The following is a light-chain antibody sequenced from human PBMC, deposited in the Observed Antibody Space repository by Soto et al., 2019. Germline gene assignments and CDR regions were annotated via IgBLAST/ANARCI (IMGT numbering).Light chain of an antibody. Sequence: QSALTQPASVSGSPGQSITISCTGTSSDVGGYNHVSWYQHSPGKAPKLMLFAVSDRPSGVSHRFSGSNSCNTASLTISGLQEEDEDDYYCCSYTGRSTVVFGGGTKLTVL. V-gene: IGLV2-14*01. CDR2: AVS. CDR3: CSYTGRSTVV. J-gene: IGLJ2*01. CDR1: SSDVGGYNH.